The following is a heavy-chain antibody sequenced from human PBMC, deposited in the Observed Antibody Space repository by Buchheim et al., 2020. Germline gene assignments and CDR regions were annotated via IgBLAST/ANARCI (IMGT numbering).Heavy chain of an antibody. CDR2: ISDSGDST. J-gene: IGHJ4*02. CDR1: GFTFRIYA. V-gene: IGHV3-23*01. Sequence: EVQLLESGGGLVQPGGSLRLSCVASGFTFRIYAMSWVRRAPGKGLEWVSGISDSGDSTFYGDSVKGRFTISRDNSKNTLYLQMNSLRAEDTATYYCANGLTPDYWGQGT. CDR3: ANGLTPDY. D-gene: IGHD2-15*01.